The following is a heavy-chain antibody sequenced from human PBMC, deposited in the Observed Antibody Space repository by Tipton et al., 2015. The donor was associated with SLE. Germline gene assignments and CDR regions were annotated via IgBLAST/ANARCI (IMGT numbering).Heavy chain of an antibody. D-gene: IGHD3-10*01. J-gene: IGHJ2*01. CDR3: AKGTRPGSNWYFDL. CDR2: IRYDGSNE. V-gene: IGHV3-30*02. Sequence: SLRLSCAASGFTFSTYGMHWVRQAPGKGLEWVAFIRYDGSNEYYADSVKGRFTISRDNSKNTLYLQMNSLRGEDTAVYYCAKGTRPGSNWYFDLWGRGTLVTVSS. CDR1: GFTFSTYG.